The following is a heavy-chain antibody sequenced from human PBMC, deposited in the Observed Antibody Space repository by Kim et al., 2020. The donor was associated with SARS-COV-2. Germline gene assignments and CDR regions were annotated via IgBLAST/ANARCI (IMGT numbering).Heavy chain of an antibody. CDR2: ISYDGSNK. D-gene: IGHD2-2*01. J-gene: IGHJ2*01. CDR3: AKSGSRSRRNDWYFDL. CDR1: GFTFSSYG. V-gene: IGHV3-30*18. Sequence: GGSLRLSCAASGFTFSSYGMHWVRQAPGKGLEWVAVISYDGSNKYYADSVKGRFTISRYNSKNTLYLQMNSLRAEDTAVYYCAKSGSRSRRNDWYFDLWGRGTLVTVSS.